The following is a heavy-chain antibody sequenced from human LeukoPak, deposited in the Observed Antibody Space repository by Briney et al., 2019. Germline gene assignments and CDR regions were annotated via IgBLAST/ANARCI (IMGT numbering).Heavy chain of an antibody. CDR1: GGSISSSSYY. D-gene: IGHD3-10*01. J-gene: IGHJ6*02. Sequence: SETLSLTCNVSGGSISSSSYYWGWIRQPPGKGLEWIGSIYYSGSTYCNPSLKSRVTISVDTSKNQFSLKLSSVTAADTAVYYCAREAVRGDETYYYYYGMDVWGQGTTVTVSS. CDR2: IYYSGST. CDR3: AREAVRGDETYYYYYGMDV. V-gene: IGHV4-39*07.